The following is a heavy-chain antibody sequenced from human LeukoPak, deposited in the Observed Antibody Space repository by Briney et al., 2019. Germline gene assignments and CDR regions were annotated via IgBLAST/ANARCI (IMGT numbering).Heavy chain of an antibody. CDR3: ARDSGATNYFDY. CDR2: IWYDGSNK. Sequence: GGSLRLSCAASGFTFSSYGMHWVRQAPGKGLEWVAVIWYDGSNKYYADSVKGRFTISRDNSKNTLYLQMNSLRAEDTAVYYCARDSGATNYFDYWGQGTLVTVSS. J-gene: IGHJ4*02. D-gene: IGHD1-26*01. CDR1: GFTFSSYG. V-gene: IGHV3-33*01.